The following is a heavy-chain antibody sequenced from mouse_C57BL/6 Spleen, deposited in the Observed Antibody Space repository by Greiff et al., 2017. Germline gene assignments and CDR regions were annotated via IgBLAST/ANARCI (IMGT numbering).Heavy chain of an antibody. CDR1: GYTFTSYW. Sequence: VQLQQPGAELVMPGASVKLSCKASGYTFTSYWMNWVKQRPGQGLEWIGEIDPSDSYTNYNQKFQGKSTLTVDKSSSTAYMQLSSLTSEDSAVYYCARGYYYGSSPFYYAMDYWGQGTSVTVSS. V-gene: IGHV1-69*01. CDR3: ARGYYYGSSPFYYAMDY. CDR2: IDPSDSYT. J-gene: IGHJ4*01. D-gene: IGHD1-1*01.